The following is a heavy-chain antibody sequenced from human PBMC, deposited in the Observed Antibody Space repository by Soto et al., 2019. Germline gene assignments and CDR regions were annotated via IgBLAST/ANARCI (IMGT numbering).Heavy chain of an antibody. J-gene: IGHJ4*02. CDR3: ASGAGGIAHITMIVVVNDDY. CDR1: GGTFSSYA. D-gene: IGHD3-22*01. CDR2: IIPIFGTA. V-gene: IGHV1-69*13. Sequence: VASVKVSCKASGGTFSSYAISWVRQAPGQGLEWMGGIIPIFGTANYAQKFQGRVTITADESTSTAYMELSSLRSEDTAVYYCASGAGGIAHITMIVVVNDDYWGQGALVTVSS.